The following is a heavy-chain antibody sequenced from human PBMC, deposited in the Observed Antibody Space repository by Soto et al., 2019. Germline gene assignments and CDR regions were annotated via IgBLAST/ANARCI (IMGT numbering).Heavy chain of an antibody. CDR2: IKNDGSIT. CDR1: GFTFSSYW. V-gene: IGHV3-74*01. J-gene: IGHJ5*02. CDR3: AKSNWFDP. Sequence: EVQLVESGGGSVQPGGSLRLSCAASGFTFSSYWMHWVRQAPGKGLVWVSRIKNDGSITSYADSVKGRFTISRDNAKNTLYLQMYSLRAEDTAVYYCAKSNWFDPWGQGTLVTVSS.